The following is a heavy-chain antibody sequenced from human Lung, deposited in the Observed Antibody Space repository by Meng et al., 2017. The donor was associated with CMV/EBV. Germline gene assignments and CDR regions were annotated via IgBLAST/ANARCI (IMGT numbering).Heavy chain of an antibody. Sequence: QVQPVQSGAEVKKPGASAKVSCKASGYTFTGYYMHWLRQAPGQGLEWVGRITPSSGGTTYAQKFQGRVTMTRDTSISTAYMELSSLRSDDAAIYYCVRANLGSADYWGQGTLVTVSS. CDR1: GYTFTGYY. CDR3: VRANLGSADY. D-gene: IGHD7-27*01. J-gene: IGHJ4*02. V-gene: IGHV1-2*06. CDR2: ITPSSGGT.